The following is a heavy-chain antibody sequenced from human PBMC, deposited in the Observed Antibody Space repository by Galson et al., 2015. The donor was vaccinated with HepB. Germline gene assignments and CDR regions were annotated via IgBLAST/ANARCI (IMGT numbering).Heavy chain of an antibody. D-gene: IGHD4-17*01. CDR2: INSDGSST. CDR3: ARDRARLGHGDYGIYAFDI. CDR1: GFTFSSYW. V-gene: IGHV3-74*01. Sequence: SLRLSCAASGFTFSSYWMHWVRQAPGKGLVWVSRINSDGSSTSYADSVKGRFTISRDNAKNTLYLQMNSLRAEDTAVYYCARDRARLGHGDYGIYAFDIRGQGTMVTVSS. J-gene: IGHJ3*02.